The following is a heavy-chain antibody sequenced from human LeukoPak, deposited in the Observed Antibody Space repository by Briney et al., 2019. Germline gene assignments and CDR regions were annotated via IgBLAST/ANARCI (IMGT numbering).Heavy chain of an antibody. V-gene: IGHV4-39*01. Sequence: SETLSLTCTVSGGSISSSSYYWGWIRQPPGKGLEWIGSIYYSGSTYYNPSLKSRVTISVDTSKNQFSLKLSSVTAADTAVYYCARRSDFWSGYYPYNWFNPWGQGTLVTVSS. J-gene: IGHJ5*02. D-gene: IGHD3-3*01. CDR1: GGSISSSSYY. CDR3: ARRSDFWSGYYPYNWFNP. CDR2: IYYSGST.